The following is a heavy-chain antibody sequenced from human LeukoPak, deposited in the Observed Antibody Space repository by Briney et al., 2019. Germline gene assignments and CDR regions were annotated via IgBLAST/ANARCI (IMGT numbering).Heavy chain of an antibody. CDR1: GYTFTSYG. CDR2: ISAYNGNT. Sequence: AAPVKVSCKASGYTFTSYGISWVRQAPGQGLEWMGWISAYNGNTNYAQKLQGRVTMTTDTSTSTAYMELRSLRSDDTAVYYCARDGRVVPAAIPDIWGQGTMVTVSS. V-gene: IGHV1-18*01. D-gene: IGHD2-2*01. CDR3: ARDGRVVPAAIPDI. J-gene: IGHJ3*02.